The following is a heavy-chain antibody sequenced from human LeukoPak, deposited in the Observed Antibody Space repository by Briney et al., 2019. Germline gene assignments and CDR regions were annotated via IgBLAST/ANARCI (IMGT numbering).Heavy chain of an antibody. Sequence: QPGGSLRLSCAASGFSLSSYAMSWVRQAPGKGLEWVSAISGSGSSTYYADSVKGRFTISRDNSKDTLYLQMNSLRAEDMAVYYCAKDARGYTQPIGYWGQGTLVTVSS. V-gene: IGHV3-23*01. CDR2: ISGSGSST. CDR3: AKDARGYTQPIGY. D-gene: IGHD5-18*01. CDR1: GFSLSSYA. J-gene: IGHJ4*02.